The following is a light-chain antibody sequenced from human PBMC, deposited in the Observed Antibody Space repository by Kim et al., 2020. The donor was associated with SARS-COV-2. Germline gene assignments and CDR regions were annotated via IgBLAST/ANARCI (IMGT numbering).Light chain of an antibody. CDR1: NRRSFY. CDR3: DSRDSSSNSYF. Sequence: ALGRTVRITCRGNNRRSFYASWYQVKPGQAPVFVLYAKDSRPSGVTDGFSSSTSGNIASMTITGAQAEDEADYYCDSRDSSSNSYFFGTGTKVTVL. V-gene: IGLV3-19*01. CDR2: AKD. J-gene: IGLJ1*01.